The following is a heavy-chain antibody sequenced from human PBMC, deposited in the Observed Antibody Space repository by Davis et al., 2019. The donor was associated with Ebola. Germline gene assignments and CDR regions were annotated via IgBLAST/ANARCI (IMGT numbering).Heavy chain of an antibody. Sequence: GGSLRLSCAASGFTFSRYWMSWVRQAPGKGLEWLANIKQDGSEKYYVDSVKGRFTISRDNAKNSLYLQMNSLRAEDTAFYHCARVNALTGYSRFDSWGQGTLVTVSS. CDR1: GFTFSRYW. CDR2: IKQDGSEK. D-gene: IGHD3-22*01. CDR3: ARVNALTGYSRFDS. J-gene: IGHJ5*01. V-gene: IGHV3-7*03.